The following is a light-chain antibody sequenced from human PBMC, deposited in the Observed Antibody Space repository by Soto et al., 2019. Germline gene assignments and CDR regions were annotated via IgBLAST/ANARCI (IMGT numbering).Light chain of an antibody. J-gene: IGKJ2*01. CDR2: GAS. CDR1: QSVSST. Sequence: LATWSVSKGERATRSGRASQSVSSTLAWYQQKPGQAPRLLIYGASTRATGIPDRFSGGQSGTDFTLTVSRLEPEDFAVYFCQHYGSSPYTFGQGTKVDI. CDR3: QHYGSSPYT. V-gene: IGKV3-20*01.